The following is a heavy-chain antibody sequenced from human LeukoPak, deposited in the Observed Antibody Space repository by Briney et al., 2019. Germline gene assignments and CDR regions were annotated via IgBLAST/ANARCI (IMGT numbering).Heavy chain of an antibody. Sequence: PGGSLRLSRAASGFTFSSYWMHWVRQAPGKGLVWESRINSDGSSTSYADSVKGRFTISRDNAKNTLYLQMNSLRAEDTAVYYCARDPSRPSRFDYWGQGTLVTVSS. CDR1: GFTFSSYW. D-gene: IGHD6-6*01. CDR2: INSDGSST. V-gene: IGHV3-74*01. J-gene: IGHJ4*02. CDR3: ARDPSRPSRFDY.